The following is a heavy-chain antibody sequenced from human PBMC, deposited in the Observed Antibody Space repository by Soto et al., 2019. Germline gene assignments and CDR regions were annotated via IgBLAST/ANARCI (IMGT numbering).Heavy chain of an antibody. CDR3: ARLLYDSRGYYYFDY. V-gene: IGHV4-38-2*01. J-gene: IGHJ4*02. CDR1: GYSISSGYY. D-gene: IGHD3-22*01. Sequence: PSDTLSLTCAVSGYSISSGYYWGWIRQPPGKGLEWIGSIYHSGTTYDNPSLKSRVTISVDMSNNQFSLKLSSVTAADTAVYYCARLLYDSRGYYYFDYWGRGTLVTVS. CDR2: IYHSGTT.